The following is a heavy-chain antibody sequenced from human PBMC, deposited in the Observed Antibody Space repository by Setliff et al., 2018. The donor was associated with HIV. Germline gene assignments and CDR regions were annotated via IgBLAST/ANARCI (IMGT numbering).Heavy chain of an antibody. D-gene: IGHD3-3*01. CDR3: ARSRPQISIFGLVQDY. CDR2: IIPIFGSA. V-gene: IGHV1-69*06. CDR1: GGTFSSYA. Sequence: ASVKVSCKASGGTFSSYAITWVRQAPGQGLEWMGRIIPIFGSANYAQKLQGRVTITADKSTSTAYMELSSLRSEDTAVYYCARSRPQISIFGLVQDYWGQGTLVTVS. J-gene: IGHJ4*02.